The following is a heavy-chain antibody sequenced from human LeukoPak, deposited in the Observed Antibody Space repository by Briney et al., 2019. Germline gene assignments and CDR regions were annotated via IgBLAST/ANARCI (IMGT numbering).Heavy chain of an antibody. CDR3: AREYCGGVCYFLFED. D-gene: IGHD2-21*02. CDR2: INPNSGGT. CDR1: GYAFTGYY. V-gene: IGHV1-2*02. J-gene: IGHJ4*02. Sequence: ASVKVSCKASGYAFTGYYMHWVRQAPGQGLEWMGWINPNSGGTNYAQKFQGRVTMTRDTSISTAYMELSRLRSDDTAVYYCAREYCGGVCYFLFEDWGQGTLVTVSS.